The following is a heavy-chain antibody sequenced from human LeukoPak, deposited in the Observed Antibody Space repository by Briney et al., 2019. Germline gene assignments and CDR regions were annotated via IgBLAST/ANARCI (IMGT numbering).Heavy chain of an antibody. V-gene: IGHV3-23*01. CDR2: ISGSGGST. CDR3: AKDLGNYDFWSGYYTGNWFDP. D-gene: IGHD3-3*01. Sequence: PGGSLRLSCAASGFTFSSYAMSWVRQAPGKGLEWVSAISGSGGSTYYADSVKSRFTISRDNSKNTLYLQMNSLRAEDTAVYYCAKDLGNYDFWSGYYTGNWFDPWGQGTLVTVSS. CDR1: GFTFSSYA. J-gene: IGHJ5*02.